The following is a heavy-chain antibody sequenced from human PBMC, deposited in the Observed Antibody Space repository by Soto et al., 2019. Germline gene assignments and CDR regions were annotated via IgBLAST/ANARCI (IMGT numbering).Heavy chain of an antibody. CDR2: IYYSGST. V-gene: IGHV4-30-4*01. Sequence: SETLSLTCTVSGGSISSGDYYWSWIRQPPGKGLEWIGYIYYSGSTYYNPSLKSRVTISVDTSKNQFSLKLSSVTAADTAVYYCARAPLDYGYSWFDPWGQGTLVTVSS. CDR3: ARAPLDYGYSWFDP. J-gene: IGHJ5*02. D-gene: IGHD4-17*01. CDR1: GGSISSGDYY.